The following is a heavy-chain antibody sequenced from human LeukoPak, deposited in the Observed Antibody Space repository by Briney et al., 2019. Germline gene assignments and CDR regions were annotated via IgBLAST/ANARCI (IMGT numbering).Heavy chain of an antibody. CDR3: AKDSGYSSLSGGWFDP. CDR1: GFTFSSYA. J-gene: IGHJ5*02. CDR2: ISGSGGTT. Sequence: LTGGSLRLSCAASGFTFSSYAMSWVRRAPGKGLEWVSAISGSGGTTYYADSVKGRFTISRDNSKNTLYLQMNSLRAEDTAVYYCAKDSGYSSLSGGWFDPWGQGTLVTVSS. D-gene: IGHD6-6*01. V-gene: IGHV3-23*01.